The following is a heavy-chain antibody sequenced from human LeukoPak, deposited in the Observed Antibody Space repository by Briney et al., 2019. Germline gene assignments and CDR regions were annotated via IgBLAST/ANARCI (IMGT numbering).Heavy chain of an antibody. V-gene: IGHV1-3*04. Sequence: ASVKVSCKTSGYSFTNYPIHWVRQAPGQRLEWMGWINTGNGYTKYSQNFQGRVTITRDTSATTAYMELTWLGSEDTAVYYYASWAGTPVGYFSGPLDYWGQGTLVTVSS. D-gene: IGHD6-19*01. J-gene: IGHJ4*02. CDR1: GYSFTNYP. CDR3: ASWAGTPVGYFSGPLDY. CDR2: INTGNGYT.